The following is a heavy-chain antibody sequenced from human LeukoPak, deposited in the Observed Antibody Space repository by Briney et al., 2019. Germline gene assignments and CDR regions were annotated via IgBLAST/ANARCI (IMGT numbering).Heavy chain of an antibody. CDR2: IYYSGST. Sequence: PSETLSLTCTVSGGSISSYYWSWIRQPPGKGLEWIGYIYYSGSTNYNPSLKSRVTISVDTSKNQFSLKLSSVTAADTAVYYWARGAPNFTIDYWGQGTLVTVSS. J-gene: IGHJ4*02. V-gene: IGHV4-59*01. CDR1: GGSISSYY. D-gene: IGHD2-8*01. CDR3: ARGAPNFTIDY.